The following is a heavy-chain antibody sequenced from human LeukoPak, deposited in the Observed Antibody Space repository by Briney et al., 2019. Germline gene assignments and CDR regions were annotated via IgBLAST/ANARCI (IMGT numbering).Heavy chain of an antibody. CDR1: GYTFTSYG. Sequence: ASVKVSCKASGYTFTSYGISWVRQAPGQGLEWKGWISAYNGNTNYAQKLQGRVTMTTDTSTSTAYMELRSLRSDDTAVYYCARDEGYYDSSGYPHWGQGTLVTVSS. J-gene: IGHJ4*02. CDR3: ARDEGYYDSSGYPH. V-gene: IGHV1-18*01. CDR2: ISAYNGNT. D-gene: IGHD3-22*01.